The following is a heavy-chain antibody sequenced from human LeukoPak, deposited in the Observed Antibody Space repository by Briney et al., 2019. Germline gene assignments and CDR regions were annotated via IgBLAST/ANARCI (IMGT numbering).Heavy chain of an antibody. J-gene: IGHJ4*02. D-gene: IGHD6-6*01. V-gene: IGHV1-69*05. CDR3: ARGSRSSSSYYFDY. CDR2: IIPIFGTA. CDR1: GGTFSSYA. Sequence: ASANVSCKASGGTFSSYAISWVRQAPGQGLEWMGGIIPIFGTANYAQKFQGRVTITTDESTSTAYMELSSLRSEDTAVYYCARGSRSSSSYYFDYWGQGTLVTVSS.